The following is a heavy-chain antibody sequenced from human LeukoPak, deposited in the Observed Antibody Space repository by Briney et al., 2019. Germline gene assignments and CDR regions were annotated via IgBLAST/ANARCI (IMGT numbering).Heavy chain of an antibody. CDR1: GYTFTGYY. Sequence: ASVKVSCKASGYTFTGYYMHWVRQAPGQGLEWMGWINPNSGGTNYAQKFQGWVTMTRDTSISTAYMELSRLRSDDTAVYYCARQGLAIVRGVIGWFDPWGQGTLVTVSS. D-gene: IGHD3-10*01. CDR3: ARQGLAIVRGVIGWFDP. CDR2: INPNSGGT. V-gene: IGHV1-2*04. J-gene: IGHJ5*02.